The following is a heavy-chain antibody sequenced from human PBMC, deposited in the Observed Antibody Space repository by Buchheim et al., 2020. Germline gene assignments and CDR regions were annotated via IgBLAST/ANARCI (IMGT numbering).Heavy chain of an antibody. J-gene: IGHJ4*02. D-gene: IGHD3-10*01. CDR1: GGSINNGDYY. CDR3: ARQYGSGSYFDY. Sequence: QVQLQESGPGLVKPSQTLSLTCTVSGGSINNGDYYWSWIRQPPGKGLEWIGYIHHSGSTFYNASLKSRITISIDTSKNPLSLTLRSVTAADTAVYYCARQYGSGSYFDYWGQGTL. V-gene: IGHV4-30-4*01. CDR2: IHHSGST.